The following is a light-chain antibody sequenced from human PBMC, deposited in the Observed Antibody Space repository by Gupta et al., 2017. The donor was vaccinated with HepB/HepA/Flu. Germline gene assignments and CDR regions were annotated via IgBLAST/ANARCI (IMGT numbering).Light chain of an antibody. CDR1: QSVNTY. V-gene: IGKV3-11*01. J-gene: IGKJ4*01. CDR2: DTS. Sequence: PGQIPTLSSRDSQSVNTYLDWYQQKPGQAPRLLIYDTSNRATGIPARFSGSGSGTDFTLTISSLEPEDFAVYYWQQRSTFNTFGRGTKVDIK. CDR3: QQRSTFNT.